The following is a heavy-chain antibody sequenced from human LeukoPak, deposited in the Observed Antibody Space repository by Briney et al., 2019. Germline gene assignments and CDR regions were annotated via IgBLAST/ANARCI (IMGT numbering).Heavy chain of an antibody. J-gene: IGHJ4*02. CDR3: AKDSIAARPRGYYFDY. V-gene: IGHV1-69*13. D-gene: IGHD6-6*01. Sequence: ASVKVSCKASGGTFSSYAISWVRPAPGQGLEWTGGIIPIFGTANYAQKFQGRVTITADESTSTAYMELSSLRSEDTAVYYCAKDSIAARPRGYYFDYWGQGTLVTVSS. CDR1: GGTFSSYA. CDR2: IIPIFGTA.